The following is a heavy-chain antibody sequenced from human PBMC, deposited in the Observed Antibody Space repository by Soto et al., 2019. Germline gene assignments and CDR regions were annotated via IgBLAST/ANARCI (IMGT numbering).Heavy chain of an antibody. CDR1: GFTFSSYA. J-gene: IGHJ4*02. D-gene: IGHD2-15*01. V-gene: IGHV3-30-3*01. CDR3: ARKDKEFDY. CDR2: ISYDGSNK. Sequence: PGGSLRLSCAASGFTFSSYAMHWVRQAPGKGLEWVAVISYDGSNKYYADSVKGRFTISRDNSKNTLYLQMNSLRAEDTAVYYCARKDKEFDYWGQGTLVTVSS.